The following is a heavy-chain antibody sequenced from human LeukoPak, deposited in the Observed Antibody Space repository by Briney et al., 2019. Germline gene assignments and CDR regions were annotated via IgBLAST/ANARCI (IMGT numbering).Heavy chain of an antibody. Sequence: SETLSLTCTVSGGSISSSSYYWGWIRQPPGKGLEWIGYIYYSGGADYSPSLKSRVTVSVDTSKNQFSLKLTSVTAADTAVYYCARGPSWYFDLWGRGTLVTVSS. J-gene: IGHJ2*01. V-gene: IGHV4-61*05. CDR1: GGSISSSSYY. CDR3: ARGPSWYFDL. CDR2: IYYSGGA.